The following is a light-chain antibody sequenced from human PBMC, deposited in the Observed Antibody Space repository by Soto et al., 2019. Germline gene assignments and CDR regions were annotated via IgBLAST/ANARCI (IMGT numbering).Light chain of an antibody. V-gene: IGKV1-39*01. CDR2: EAS. J-gene: IGKJ1*01. CDR1: QSITTS. Sequence: DIQMTQSASSLSASVGDRVTIPCRASQSITTSINWYQHKLGKAPKLLRHEASSLDRGVPSRFSGSGAGTDFTLSISSLQPEAFETYYCQQSYRTPRTFGQGTKVDIK. CDR3: QQSYRTPRT.